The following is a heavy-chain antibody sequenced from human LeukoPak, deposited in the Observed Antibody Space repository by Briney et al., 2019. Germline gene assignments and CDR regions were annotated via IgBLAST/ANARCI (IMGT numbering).Heavy chain of an antibody. Sequence: GAYLRLSCAAPGFIFRNYAMSSVRQAPGKGLEWVSAITGSGDTTYYADSVKGRFTISRDNSKNTLYVEMNTLRAEDTAVYYCAKWGDYDILTGYYVSDFWGQGALVTVSS. CDR3: AKWGDYDILTGYYVSDF. D-gene: IGHD3-9*01. CDR2: ITGSGDTT. CDR1: GFIFRNYA. J-gene: IGHJ4*02. V-gene: IGHV3-23*01.